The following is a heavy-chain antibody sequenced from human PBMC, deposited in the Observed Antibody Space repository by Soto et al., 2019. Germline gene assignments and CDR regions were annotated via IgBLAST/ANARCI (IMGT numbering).Heavy chain of an antibody. Sequence: QVQLVESGGGVVQPGRSLRLSCAASGFTFSHYAMHWVRQAPGKGLEWVALMSYDGSNEYYADSLKGRFTISRDNSKNTLYLQMNSLRAADTAVYYCAKDGSHNFDYWGQGTLVTVSS. J-gene: IGHJ4*02. CDR1: GFTFSHYA. V-gene: IGHV3-30*18. CDR3: AKDGSHNFDY. CDR2: MSYDGSNE. D-gene: IGHD1-26*01.